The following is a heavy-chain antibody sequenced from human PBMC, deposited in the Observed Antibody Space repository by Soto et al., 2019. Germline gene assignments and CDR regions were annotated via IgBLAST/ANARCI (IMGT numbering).Heavy chain of an antibody. CDR3: ATSTYDRSGYYLNWYFDL. CDR2: ISYDGSNK. Sequence: QVQLVESGGGVVQPGRSLRLSCAASGFTFSSYGMHWVRQAPGKGLEWVAVISYDGSNKYYADSVKGRFTISRDNSKNTLYLQMNSLRAEDTDVYYCATSTYDRSGYYLNWYFDLWGRGTLVTVSS. CDR1: GFTFSSYG. V-gene: IGHV3-30*03. D-gene: IGHD3-22*01. J-gene: IGHJ2*01.